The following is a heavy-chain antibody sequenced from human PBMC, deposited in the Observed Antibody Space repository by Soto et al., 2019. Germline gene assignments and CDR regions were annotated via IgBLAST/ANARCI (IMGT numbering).Heavy chain of an antibody. D-gene: IGHD2-15*01. Sequence: QVQLVQSGAEVKKPGSSVKVSCKASGGTFSNSAISWVRQAPGQGLEWMGGIFPIFGTANYALNFQGRVTMTADRSTSTADRERSSLRSEDTAVDYCARGGGSSSPPGDPWGQGTLVTVSS. CDR1: GGTFSNSA. V-gene: IGHV1-69*06. J-gene: IGHJ5*02. CDR2: IFPIFGTA. CDR3: ARGGGSSSPPGDP.